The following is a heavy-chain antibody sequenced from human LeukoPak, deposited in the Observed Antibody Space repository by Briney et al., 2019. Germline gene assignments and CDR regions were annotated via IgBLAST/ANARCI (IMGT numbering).Heavy chain of an antibody. V-gene: IGHV4-59*12. Sequence: PSETLSLTCTVSGGSISSYYWSWIRQPPGKGLEWIGYIYYSGSTNYNPSLKSRVTISVDTSKNQFSLKLSSVTAADTAVYYCATVYSSSWYGPGWFDPWGQGTLVTVSS. J-gene: IGHJ5*02. CDR3: ATVYSSSWYGPGWFDP. CDR1: GGSISSYY. D-gene: IGHD6-13*01. CDR2: IYYSGST.